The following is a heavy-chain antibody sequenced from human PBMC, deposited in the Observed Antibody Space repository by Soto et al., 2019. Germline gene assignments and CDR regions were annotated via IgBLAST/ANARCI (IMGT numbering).Heavy chain of an antibody. Sequence: ASVKVSCKASGGTFSSYAISLVRQAPGQGLEWMGGIIPIFGTANYAQKFQGRVTITADESTSTAYMELSSLRSEDTAVYYCARDVGGYCSSTSCYNWFDPWGQGTLVTVSS. CDR3: ARDVGGYCSSTSCYNWFDP. CDR1: GGTFSSYA. J-gene: IGHJ5*02. V-gene: IGHV1-69*13. D-gene: IGHD2-2*01. CDR2: IIPIFGTA.